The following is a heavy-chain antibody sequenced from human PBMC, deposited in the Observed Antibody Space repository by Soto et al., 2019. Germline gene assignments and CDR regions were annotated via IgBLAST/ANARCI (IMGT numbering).Heavy chain of an antibody. V-gene: IGHV3-23*01. CDR3: AKVPDYVWWSYRPVNYYYGMDV. D-gene: IGHD3-16*02. J-gene: IGHJ6*02. CDR1: GGPSIRYA. Sequence: AGGLLSLYRPAAGGPSIRYAVRWVRQGLGKGLGWVSVISGSVCSTYYADSVKGRFTITRDNSKNTLYLQMNSLRAEDTAVYYCAKVPDYVWWSYRPVNYYYGMDVWVQGTTVTLS. CDR2: ISGSVCST.